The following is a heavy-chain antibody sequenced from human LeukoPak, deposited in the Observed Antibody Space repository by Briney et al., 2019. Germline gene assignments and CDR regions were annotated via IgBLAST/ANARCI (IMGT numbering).Heavy chain of an antibody. D-gene: IGHD2-15*01. CDR1: GFIFSSYA. J-gene: IGHJ3*02. CDR3: AKDVVVVVVVATPGDAFDI. V-gene: IGHV3-23*01. Sequence: GGSVRLSCAASGFIFSSYAMSWVRQAPGKGLEWVSGIHSGGTTYYADSVRGRFSISRDNSKNTLYLDMSSLRAEDTAVYYCAKDVVVVVVVATPGDAFDIWGQGTKVIVSS. CDR2: IHSGGTT.